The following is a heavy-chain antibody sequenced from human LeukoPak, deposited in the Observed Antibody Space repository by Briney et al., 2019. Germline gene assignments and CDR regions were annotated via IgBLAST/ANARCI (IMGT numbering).Heavy chain of an antibody. CDR3: ARRAGAYSHPYDY. CDR2: TYSDSNT. Sequence: GSLRLSCAASGYRVSSDYMSWVRQAPGKGLEWVSVTYSDSNTYYADSVKGRFTISRDNSKNTLYLQMNSLRAEDTAVYYCARRAGAYSHPYDYWGQGTLVTVSS. V-gene: IGHV3-66*04. J-gene: IGHJ4*02. CDR1: GYRVSSDY. D-gene: IGHD4/OR15-4a*01.